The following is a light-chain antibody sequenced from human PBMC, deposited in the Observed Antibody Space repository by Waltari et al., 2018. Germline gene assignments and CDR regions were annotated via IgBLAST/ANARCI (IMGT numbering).Light chain of an antibody. J-gene: IGKJ3*01. Sequence: DIQMTQSPSTLSASVGDRVTITCRASQSIGSWLAWNQQKPGKDPKLLIYEATSLESGVPSRFSASGSGTEFTLTISSLQPDDFATYYCQRYNSYPITFGPGTKVDI. CDR1: QSIGSW. CDR3: QRYNSYPIT. V-gene: IGKV1-5*03. CDR2: EAT.